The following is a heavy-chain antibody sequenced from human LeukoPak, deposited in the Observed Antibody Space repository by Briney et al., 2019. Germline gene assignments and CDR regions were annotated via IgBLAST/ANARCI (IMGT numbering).Heavy chain of an antibody. J-gene: IGHJ4*02. CDR3: AREGVWFGELLGFDY. V-gene: IGHV3-21*01. CDR1: GFTFSSYG. Sequence: GGSLRLSCAASGFTFSSYGMNWVRQAPGKGLEWVSSISSSSSYIYYADSVKGRFTISRDNAKNSLYLQMNSLRAEDTAVYYCAREGVWFGELLGFDYWGQGTLVTVSS. CDR2: ISSSSSYI. D-gene: IGHD3-10*01.